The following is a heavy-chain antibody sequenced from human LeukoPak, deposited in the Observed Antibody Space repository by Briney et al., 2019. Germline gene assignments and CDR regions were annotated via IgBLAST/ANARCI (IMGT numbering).Heavy chain of an antibody. CDR2: IYYSGST. CDR3: ASPGPYYYDSSGRDAFDI. V-gene: IGHV4-30-4*01. CDR1: GGSISSGDYY. Sequence: SQTLSLTCTVSGGSISSGDYYWSWIRQPPGKGLEWIGYIYYSGSTYYNPSLKSRVTISVDTSKNQFSLKLSSVTAADTAVYYCASPGPYYYDSSGRDAFDIWGQGTMVTVSS. J-gene: IGHJ3*02. D-gene: IGHD3-22*01.